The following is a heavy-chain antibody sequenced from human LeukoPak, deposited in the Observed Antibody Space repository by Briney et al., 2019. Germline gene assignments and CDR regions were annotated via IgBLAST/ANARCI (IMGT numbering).Heavy chain of an antibody. CDR2: ISSSGSTI. V-gene: IGHV3-48*04. D-gene: IGHD4-17*01. CDR1: GFTFSSYS. CDR3: ARDTNGDGWFDP. J-gene: IGHJ5*02. Sequence: GGSLRLSCAASGFTFSSYSMNWVRQAPGKGLEWVSYISSSGSTIYYAGSVKGRFTISRDNAKNSLYLQMNSLRAEDTSVYYCARDTNGDGWFDPWGQGTLVTVSS.